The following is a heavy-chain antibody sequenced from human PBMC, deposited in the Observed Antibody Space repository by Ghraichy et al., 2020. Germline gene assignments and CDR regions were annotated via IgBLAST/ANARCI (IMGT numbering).Heavy chain of an antibody. J-gene: IGHJ4*02. CDR1: GFYFSAFG. D-gene: IGHD5-24*01. CDR2: IYYDASKE. V-gene: IGHV3-30*02. CDR3: SKDELRNGHKSFVD. Sequence: GGSLRLSCAASGFYFSAFGMHWVRQAPGKGLEWVSYIYYDASKEYYADSVEGRFTVSRDNSKNTLFLQMNNLRPEDTAIYYCSKDELRNGHKSFVDWGQGTLVIVSS.